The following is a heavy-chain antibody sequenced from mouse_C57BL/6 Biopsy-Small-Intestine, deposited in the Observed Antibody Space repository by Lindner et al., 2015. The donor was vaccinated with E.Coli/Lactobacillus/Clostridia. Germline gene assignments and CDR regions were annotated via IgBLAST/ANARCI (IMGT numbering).Heavy chain of an antibody. J-gene: IGHJ3*01. CDR2: IYPGDGDT. Sequence: VQLQESGPELVKPGASVKISCKASGYAFSSSWMNWVKQRPGKGLEWIGRIYPGDGDTNYNGKFKAKATLTADKSSNTAYMQLSSLTSEDSAVYFCTRYDFYYEWFAYWGQGTLVTVSA. CDR3: TRYDFYYEWFAY. CDR1: GYAFSSSW. V-gene: IGHV1-82*01. D-gene: IGHD2-3*01.